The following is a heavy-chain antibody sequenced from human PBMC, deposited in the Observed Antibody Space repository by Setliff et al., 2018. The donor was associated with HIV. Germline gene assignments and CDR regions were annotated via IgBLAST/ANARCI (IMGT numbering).Heavy chain of an antibody. CDR3: AKDIIPAGLFHDL. Sequence: GGSLRLSCAASGFTFSSYWMSWVRQAPGKGLEWVADIKQDGSKAYYMDSVKGRFTISRDNAKNSLYLQMNSLRAEDTALYYCAKDIIPAGLFHDLWGQGTLVTVSS. D-gene: IGHD2-2*01. CDR1: GFTFSSYW. J-gene: IGHJ5*02. CDR2: IKQDGSKA. V-gene: IGHV3-7*01.